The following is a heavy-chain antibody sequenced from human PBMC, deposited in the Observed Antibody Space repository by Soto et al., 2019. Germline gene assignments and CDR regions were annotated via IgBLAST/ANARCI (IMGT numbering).Heavy chain of an antibody. V-gene: IGHV1-2*04. D-gene: IGHD3-3*01. CDR3: ARDRYYYDFWSGYYHGSYYYYGMDV. CDR2: INPNSGGT. CDR1: GYTFTGYY. Sequence: GASVKVSCKASGYTFTGYYMHWVRQAPGQGLEWMGWINPNSGGTNYAQKFQGWVTMTRDTSISTAYMELSRLRSDDTAVYYCARDRYYYDFWSGYYHGSYYYYGMDVWGQGTTVTVSS. J-gene: IGHJ6*02.